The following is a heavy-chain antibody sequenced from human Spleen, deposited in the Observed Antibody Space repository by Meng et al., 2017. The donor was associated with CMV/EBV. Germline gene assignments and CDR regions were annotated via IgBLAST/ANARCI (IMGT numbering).Heavy chain of an antibody. V-gene: IGHV5-51*01. D-gene: IGHD3-22*01. CDR1: GYSFTTYW. CDR2: IWPGDSDT. Sequence: GESLKISCKTSGYSFTTYWIGWVRQMPGKGLEWMGNIWPGDSDTTYSPSFQGQVTISADKSISTAYLQWSSLKASDTAMYYCARSYYYDSSGQRGGFYFDYWGQGTLVTVSS. CDR3: ARSYYYDSSGQRGGFYFDY. J-gene: IGHJ4*02.